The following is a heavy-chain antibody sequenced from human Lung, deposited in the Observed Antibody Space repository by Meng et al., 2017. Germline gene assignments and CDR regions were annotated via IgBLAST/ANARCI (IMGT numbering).Heavy chain of an antibody. CDR2: ISSSEST. J-gene: IGHJ5*02. D-gene: IGHD2-2*02. V-gene: IGHV4-30-4*01. CDR3: ARVIGDCTACYKGWFDP. CDR1: GGSISSGDYF. Sequence: QVQLHESGPGLVKPSQTLSLTCTVSGGSISSGDYFWIWLRQPPGEGLEWNGYISSSESTYYNPSLKSRLTISLDTSKNQFSLTLNSVTAADTAVYYCARVIGDCTACYKGWFDPWRQGTLVTVSS.